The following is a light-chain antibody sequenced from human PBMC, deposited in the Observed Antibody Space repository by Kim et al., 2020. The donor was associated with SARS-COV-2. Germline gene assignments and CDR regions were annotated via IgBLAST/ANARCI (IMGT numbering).Light chain of an antibody. Sequence: SGSVGDRVTIFCRASQGIRNDLGWFQQKPGKAPKLLIYAASNLQGGVPSRFSGSGSSTDFTLTISSLQPEDFATYFCLQDYNYPYTFGQGTKLEIK. CDR2: AAS. J-gene: IGKJ2*01. CDR1: QGIRND. V-gene: IGKV1-6*01. CDR3: LQDYNYPYT.